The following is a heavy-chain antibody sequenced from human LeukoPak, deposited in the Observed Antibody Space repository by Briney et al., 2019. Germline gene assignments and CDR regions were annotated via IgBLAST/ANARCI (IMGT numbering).Heavy chain of an antibody. CDR2: IYTSGST. Sequence: SQTLSLTCTVSGDSISNYYWSWVRQPAGKGLEWTGRIYTSGSTNYNPSLKSRVTMSVDTSKNQFSLKLSSVTAADTAVYYCARVSLVRGAPDYYFDYWGQGTLVTVSS. CDR3: ARVSLVRGAPDYYFDY. D-gene: IGHD3-10*01. V-gene: IGHV4-4*07. J-gene: IGHJ4*02. CDR1: GDSISNYY.